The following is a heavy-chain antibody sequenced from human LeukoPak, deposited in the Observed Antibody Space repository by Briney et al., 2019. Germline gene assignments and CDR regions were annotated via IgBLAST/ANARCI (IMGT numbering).Heavy chain of an antibody. D-gene: IGHD6-13*01. CDR1: GGTFSSYA. CDR3: ARGGQTFIAAAGTNLDY. Sequence: SVKVSCKASGGTFSSYAISWVRQAPGQGLEWMGGIIPIFGTANYAQKFQGRVTITADESTSTAYMELSSLRSEDTAVYYCARGGQTFIAAAGTNLDYWGQGTLVTVSS. CDR2: IIPIFGTA. J-gene: IGHJ4*02. V-gene: IGHV1-69*13.